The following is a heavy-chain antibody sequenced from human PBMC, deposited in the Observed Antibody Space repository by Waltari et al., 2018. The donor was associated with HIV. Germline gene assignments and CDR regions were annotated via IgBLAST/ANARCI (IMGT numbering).Heavy chain of an antibody. Sequence: QVQLVQSGAAVKKPGASVKVSCKASGYTFTGYYMHWVRQASGQGLEWMGWINPNSGGTNYAQKFQGRVTMTRDTSISTAYMELSRLRSDDTAVYYCARDQGGIAVAGTPGDYWGQGTLVTVSS. CDR3: ARDQGGIAVAGTPGDY. CDR1: GYTFTGYY. CDR2: INPNSGGT. V-gene: IGHV1-2*02. J-gene: IGHJ4*02. D-gene: IGHD6-19*01.